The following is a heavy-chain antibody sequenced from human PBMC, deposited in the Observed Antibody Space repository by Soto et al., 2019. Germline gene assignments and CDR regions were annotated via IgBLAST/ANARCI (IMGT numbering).Heavy chain of an antibody. CDR2: IYYTGST. V-gene: IGHV4-31*03. Sequence: PSETLSLTCTVSGVSIRSGGYYWTWIRQHPGKGLEWIGYIYYTGSTYYNPSLKSRVTISVDTSKNQFSLKLSSVTAADTAVYYCARASLGYCSSTSCRSNWFDPWGQGTLVTVSS. D-gene: IGHD2-2*01. J-gene: IGHJ5*02. CDR3: ARASLGYCSSTSCRSNWFDP. CDR1: GVSIRSGGYY.